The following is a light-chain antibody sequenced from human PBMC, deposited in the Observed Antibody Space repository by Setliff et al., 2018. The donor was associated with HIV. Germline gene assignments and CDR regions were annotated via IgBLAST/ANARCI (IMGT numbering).Light chain of an antibody. CDR2: RNN. CDR1: SANFGTHY. CDR3: ATWDDTLSSYV. V-gene: IGLV1-47*01. J-gene: IGLJ1*01. Sequence: VLPQPPSASGTPGERVTISCSGSSANFGTHYAYWYQHLPGTAPKLLMSRNNQRPSGVPDRFAGSKSGTAASLAISGLRSEDEADYYCATWDDTLSSYVFGTGTKVTVL.